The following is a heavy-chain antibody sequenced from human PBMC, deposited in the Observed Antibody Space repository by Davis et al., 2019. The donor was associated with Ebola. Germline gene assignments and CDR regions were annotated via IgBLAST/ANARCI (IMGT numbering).Heavy chain of an antibody. V-gene: IGHV3-49*04. CDR2: MRSKGVGGTT. J-gene: IGHJ4*02. CDR1: GFTLGDHA. Sequence: GESPKILRRGSGFTLGDHAMRWVRQAPGKGLEWVGCMRSKGVGGTTEYAASVKGRFTISRDDSKGIAYLQMNSLTTEDTAVYYCTRRGTVVTPDYWGQGTLVTVSS. D-gene: IGHD4-23*01. CDR3: TRRGTVVTPDY.